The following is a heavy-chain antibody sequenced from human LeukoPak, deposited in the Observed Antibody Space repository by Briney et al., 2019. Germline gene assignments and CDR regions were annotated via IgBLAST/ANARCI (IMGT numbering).Heavy chain of an antibody. J-gene: IGHJ3*02. CDR1: GFTFSDYY. D-gene: IGHD3-22*01. V-gene: IGHV4-4*07. Sequence: PGGSLRLSCAASGFTFSDYYMSWIRQPAGKGLEWIGHIYTSGSTNYNPSLKSRVTISVDTSKNQFSLKLSSVTAADTAVYHCARSPYYYDSSGRFDIWGQGTMVTVSS. CDR3: ARSPYYYDSSGRFDI. CDR2: IYTSGST.